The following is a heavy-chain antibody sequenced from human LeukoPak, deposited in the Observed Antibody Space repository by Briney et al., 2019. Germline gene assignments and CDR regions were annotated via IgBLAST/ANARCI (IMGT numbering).Heavy chain of an antibody. D-gene: IGHD3-22*01. CDR1: GFTFDDYG. CDR3: ARDPYDSSGYRTYYFDY. Sequence: GGSLRLSCAASGFTFDDYGMSWVRQAPGKGLEWVSGINWNGGSTGYADSVKGRFTISRDNAKNSLYLQMNSLRAEDTALYYCARDPYDSSGYRTYYFDYWGQGTLVTVPS. J-gene: IGHJ4*02. V-gene: IGHV3-20*04. CDR2: INWNGGST.